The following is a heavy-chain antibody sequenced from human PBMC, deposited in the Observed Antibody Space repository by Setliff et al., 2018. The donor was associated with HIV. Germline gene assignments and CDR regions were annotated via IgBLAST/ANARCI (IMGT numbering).Heavy chain of an antibody. CDR2: VYSSGTT. Sequence: SETLSLTCSVSGGSISGYYWNWVRQPPGKGLEWLGYVYSSGTTDYNPALKGRVTISLDTSKSQFSLNLNSVTAADTAVYYCARGAYYNFWSGYSAGGGSLGPCGQGALVTVSS. CDR1: GGSISGYY. D-gene: IGHD3-3*01. J-gene: IGHJ5*02. CDR3: ARGAYYNFWSGYSAGGGSLGP. V-gene: IGHV4-59*01.